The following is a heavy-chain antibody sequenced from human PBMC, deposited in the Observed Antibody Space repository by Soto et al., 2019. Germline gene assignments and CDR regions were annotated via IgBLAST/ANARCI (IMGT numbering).Heavy chain of an antibody. CDR3: ARDSYYYHSSGYLSL. V-gene: IGHV3-30-3*01. Sequence: GGSLRLSCAASGFTFSSYAMHWVRQAPGKGLEWVAVISYDGSNKYYADSVKGRFTISRDNSKNTLYLQMNSLRAEDTAVYYCARDSYYYHSSGYLSLRGQGTLVTVSS. CDR2: ISYDGSNK. D-gene: IGHD3-22*01. CDR1: GFTFSSYA. J-gene: IGHJ4*02.